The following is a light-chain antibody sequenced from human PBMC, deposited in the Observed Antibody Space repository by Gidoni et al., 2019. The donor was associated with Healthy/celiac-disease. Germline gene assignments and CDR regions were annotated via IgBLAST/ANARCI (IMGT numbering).Light chain of an antibody. Sequence: EIVLTHTPGTLSLSPGERATLSCRASQSVSSSYLAWYQQKPGQAPRLLIYGASSWASGIPDRFRVSGSGTDFTLTISILEPEDFAVYYCQQYGSSLLTFXQXTKVEIK. V-gene: IGKV3-20*01. CDR3: QQYGSSLLT. CDR1: QSVSSSY. CDR2: GAS. J-gene: IGKJ1*01.